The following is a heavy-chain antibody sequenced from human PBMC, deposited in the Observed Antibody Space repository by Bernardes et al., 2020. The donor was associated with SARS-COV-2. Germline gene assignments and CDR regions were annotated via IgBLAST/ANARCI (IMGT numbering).Heavy chain of an antibody. CDR3: ARGVAARPDDY. V-gene: IGHV3-66*01. D-gene: IGHD6-6*01. CDR2: LHSGGGT. CDR1: GFSVSDNY. J-gene: IGHJ4*02. Sequence: GGSLRLSCAASGFSVSDNYMSWVRQAPGKGLEWVSVLHSGGGTSYADSVKGRFTVSRDNSKNTLYLQMNTLRVEDTAVYYCARGVAARPDDYWGQGIPVTVSS.